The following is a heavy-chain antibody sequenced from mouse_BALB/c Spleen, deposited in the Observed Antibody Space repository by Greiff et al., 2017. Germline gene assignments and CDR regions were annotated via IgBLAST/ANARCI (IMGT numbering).Heavy chain of an antibody. Sequence: VQLQESGPGLVAPSQSLSITCTVSGFSLTGYGVNWVRQPPGKGLEWLGMIWGDGSTDYNSALKSRLSISKDNSKSQVFLKMNSLQTDDTARYYCARQVRLRGFDYWGQGTTLTVSS. CDR3: ARQVRLRGFDY. CDR2: IWGDGST. D-gene: IGHD1-2*01. J-gene: IGHJ2*01. CDR1: GFSLTGYG. V-gene: IGHV2-6-7*01.